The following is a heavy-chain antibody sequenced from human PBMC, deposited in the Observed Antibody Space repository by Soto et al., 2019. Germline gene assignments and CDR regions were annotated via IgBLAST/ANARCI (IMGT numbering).Heavy chain of an antibody. CDR2: INPRGGST. J-gene: IGHJ5*02. CDR3: ARSSGGNFGIIIEGTNWFAP. D-gene: IGHD1-26*01. Sequence: GASVKVSCKSPRDTFTSYYINSVRQAPGQGXEWMGVINPRGGSTAYAQKFKGRVTLTRDTSASTVYMEVNSLTSEDTAMYYCARSSGGNFGIIIEGTNWFAPWGQGTLVTVSS. CDR1: RDTFTSYY. V-gene: IGHV1-46*01.